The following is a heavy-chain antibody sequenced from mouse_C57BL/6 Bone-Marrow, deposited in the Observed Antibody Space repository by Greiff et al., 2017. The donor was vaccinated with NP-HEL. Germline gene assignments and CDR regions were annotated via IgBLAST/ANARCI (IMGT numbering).Heavy chain of an antibody. CDR1: GYTFTSYW. CDR2: IYPGSGST. D-gene: IGHD4-1*02. Sequence: QVQLQQPGAELVKPGASVKMSCKASGYTFTSYWITWVKQRPGQGLEWIGDIYPGSGSTNYNEKFKSKATLTVDTSSSTAYMQLSSLTSEESAVEDCAREGANWDDYAMDDWGQGASVTVSS. V-gene: IGHV1-55*01. J-gene: IGHJ4*01. CDR3: AREGANWDDYAMDD.